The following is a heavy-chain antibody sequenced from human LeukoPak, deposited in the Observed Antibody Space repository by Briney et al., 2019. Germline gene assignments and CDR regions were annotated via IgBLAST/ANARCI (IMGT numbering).Heavy chain of an antibody. CDR1: GGSPSGYY. J-gene: IGHJ4*02. Sequence: LGTLSLTCAVSGGSPSGYYWSWVRHPPREGLEWSWEINHSERTNYNPSHKSRVTISVDTAKNQFSLKLSSVSAADTAVYYCASGVAGSYYDSSGQGIDYWGQETLVTVST. CDR2: INHSERT. V-gene: IGHV4-34*01. CDR3: ASGVAGSYYDSSGQGIDY. D-gene: IGHD3-22*01.